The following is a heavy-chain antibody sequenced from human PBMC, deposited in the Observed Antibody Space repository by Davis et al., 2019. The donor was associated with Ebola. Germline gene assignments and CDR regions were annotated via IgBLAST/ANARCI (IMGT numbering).Heavy chain of an antibody. V-gene: IGHV3-74*01. CDR3: VPGTWI. D-gene: IGHD5-18*01. J-gene: IGHJ4*02. CDR1: GFNLSSHG. Sequence: PGGSLRLSCAASGFNLSSHGMHWVRQAPGKGLVWVSRINSDGSSTSYADSVKGRFTISRDNAKNSLYLQMNTLRVEDTAIYYCVPGTWIRGQGTLVTVSS. CDR2: INSDGSST.